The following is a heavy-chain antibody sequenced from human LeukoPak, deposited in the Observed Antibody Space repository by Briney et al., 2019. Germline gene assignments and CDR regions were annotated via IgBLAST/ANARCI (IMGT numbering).Heavy chain of an antibody. CDR1: GYTFTSYD. CDR2: MNPNSGNT. J-gene: IGHJ4*02. D-gene: IGHD3-3*01. V-gene: IGHV1-8*03. CDR3: ARDHDRITIFGVAKGGFDY. Sequence: ASVKVSCKASGYTFTSYDINWVRQATGQGLEWMGWMNPNSGNTGYAQRFQGRVTITRNTSISTAYMELSSLRSEDTAVYYCARDHDRITIFGVAKGGFDYWGQGTLVTVSS.